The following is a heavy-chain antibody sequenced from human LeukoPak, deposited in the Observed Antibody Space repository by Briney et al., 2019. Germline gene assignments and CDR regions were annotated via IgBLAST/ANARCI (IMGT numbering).Heavy chain of an antibody. J-gene: IGHJ4*02. CDR2: IDPSDSYT. CDR3: ARHEAGTLLFAY. V-gene: IGHV5-10-1*01. Sequence: PGGSLRLSCKGSGYSFTSYWISWVRQMPGKGLECMGRIDPSDSYTNYSPSFQGHVTISADKSISTAYLQWSSLKASDTAMYYCARHEAGTLLFAYWGQGTLVTVSS. CDR1: GYSFTSYW. D-gene: IGHD6-19*01.